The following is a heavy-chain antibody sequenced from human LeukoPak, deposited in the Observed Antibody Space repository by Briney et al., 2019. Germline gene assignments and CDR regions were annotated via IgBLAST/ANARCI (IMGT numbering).Heavy chain of an antibody. V-gene: IGHV3-7*01. CDR2: IKQDGSEK. CDR1: GFTFSSYW. D-gene: IGHD6-13*01. Sequence: GGSLRLSCAASGFTFSSYWMSWVRQAPGKGLEWVANIKQDGSEKYYVDSVRGRFTISRDNAKNSLYLQMNSLRAEDTAVYYCARDGSSSWYVHLEYYQHWGQGTLVTVSS. CDR3: ARDGSSSWYVHLEYYQH. J-gene: IGHJ1*01.